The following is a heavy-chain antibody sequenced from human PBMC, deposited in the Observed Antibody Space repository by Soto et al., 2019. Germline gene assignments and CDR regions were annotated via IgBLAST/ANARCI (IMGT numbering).Heavy chain of an antibody. CDR1: GFTFSSYA. J-gene: IGHJ6*02. D-gene: IGHD3-22*01. Sequence: GGSLRLSCAASGFTFSSYAMSWVRQAPGKGLEWVSAISGSGGSTYYADSVKGRFTISRDNSKNTLYLQMNSLRAEDTAVYYCAKGRVITMIVVVIPEDYYGMDVWGQGTTVTVSS. CDR2: ISGSGGST. V-gene: IGHV3-23*01. CDR3: AKGRVITMIVVVIPEDYYGMDV.